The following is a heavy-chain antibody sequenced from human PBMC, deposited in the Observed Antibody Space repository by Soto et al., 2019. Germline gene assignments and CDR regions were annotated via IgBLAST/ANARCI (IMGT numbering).Heavy chain of an antibody. Sequence: QVQLQESGPGLVKPSETLSLTCTVSGGSVSSGSYYWSWIRQPPGKGLEWIGYIYYSGSTNYNPSLKSRVTISVDTSKNQFSLKLSSVTAADTAVYYFASVMYYYGSSGYTLAFDIWGQGTMVTVSS. D-gene: IGHD3-22*01. CDR2: IYYSGST. CDR3: ASVMYYYGSSGYTLAFDI. V-gene: IGHV4-61*01. CDR1: GGSVSSGSYY. J-gene: IGHJ3*02.